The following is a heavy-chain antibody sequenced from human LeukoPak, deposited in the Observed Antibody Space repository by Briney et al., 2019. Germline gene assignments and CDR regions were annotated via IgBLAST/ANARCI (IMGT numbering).Heavy chain of an antibody. CDR3: AKQLGYCSDGSCYFPY. J-gene: IGHJ4*02. CDR2: ISNNGGYT. Sequence: GGSLRLSCAASGFSFGSFTMSWVRQAPGKGLEWVSAISNNGGYTYYADSVQGRFTISRDNSKSTLCLQMNNLRAEDTAVYYCAKQLGYCSDGSCYFPYWGQGTLVTVSS. V-gene: IGHV3-23*01. CDR1: GFSFGSFT. D-gene: IGHD2-15*01.